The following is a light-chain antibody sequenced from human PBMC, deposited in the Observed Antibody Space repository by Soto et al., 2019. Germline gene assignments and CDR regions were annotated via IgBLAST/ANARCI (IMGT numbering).Light chain of an antibody. J-gene: IGKJ5*01. CDR2: GAS. Sequence: EIVMTQSPATLSVSPGERVTRSCRASQSVSSNLAWYQQKPGQAPRLLVYGASTRATGIPARFSGSGSGTEFTLTISSLQSEDFAAXXXXXXXXXPFAFGQGTRLEIK. CDR1: QSVSSN. CDR3: XXXXXXPFA. V-gene: IGKV3-15*01.